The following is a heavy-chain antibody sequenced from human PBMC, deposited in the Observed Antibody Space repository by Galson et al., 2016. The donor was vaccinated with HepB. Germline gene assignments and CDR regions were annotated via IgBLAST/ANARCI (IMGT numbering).Heavy chain of an antibody. Sequence: SLRLSCAVSGFFFRSYDMNWVRQVPGKGLEWIAHITAISETRHYADSVKGRFTISRDNANNSLFLQMTSLRVEDSALYYCVSETRFGGAMWLDPWGQGTLVIVSS. V-gene: IGHV3-48*03. D-gene: IGHD3-3*01. CDR2: ITAISETR. CDR1: GFFFRSYD. CDR3: VSETRFGGAMWLDP. J-gene: IGHJ5*02.